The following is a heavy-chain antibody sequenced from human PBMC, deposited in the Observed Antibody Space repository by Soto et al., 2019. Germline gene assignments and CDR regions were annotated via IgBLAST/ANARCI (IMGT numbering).Heavy chain of an antibody. J-gene: IGHJ6*02. CDR3: ARGPEAARAFYYYYYYGMDV. V-gene: IGHV4-34*01. D-gene: IGHD6-6*01. Sequence: QVQLQQWGAGPLKPSETLSLTCAVYGGSFSGYYWSWIRQPPGKGLEWIGEINHSGSTNYNPSLKSRVTISVDTSKNQFSLKLSSVTAADTAVYYCARGPEAARAFYYYYYYGMDVWGQGTTVTVSS. CDR1: GGSFSGYY. CDR2: INHSGST.